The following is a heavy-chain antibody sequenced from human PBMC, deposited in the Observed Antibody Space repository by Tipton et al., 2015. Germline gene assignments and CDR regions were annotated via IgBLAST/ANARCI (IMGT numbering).Heavy chain of an antibody. D-gene: IGHD4-11*01. CDR2: IYYSGST. V-gene: IGHV4-39*02. J-gene: IGHJ5*02. Sequence: TLSLTCTVSGVSISGTSYYWGWIRQPPGKGLEWIGSIYYSGSTNYNPALKSRVNISVDTSKNEFSLKLTSVAAADTAVYYCAREAKYSNNECWFDPWGQGTLVTVSS. CDR1: GVSISGTSYY. CDR3: AREAKYSNNECWFDP.